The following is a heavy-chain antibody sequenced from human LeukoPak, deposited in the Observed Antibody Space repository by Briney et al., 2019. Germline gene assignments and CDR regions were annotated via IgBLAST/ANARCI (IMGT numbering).Heavy chain of an antibody. Sequence: SVKVSCKASGGTFSSYAISWVRQAPGQGLEWMGGIIPISGTANYAQKFQGRVTITADESTSTAYMELSSLRSEDTAVYYCARDRGYSESDAFDIWGQGTMVTVSS. CDR1: GGTFSSYA. J-gene: IGHJ3*02. D-gene: IGHD5-18*01. CDR3: ARDRGYSESDAFDI. CDR2: IIPISGTA. V-gene: IGHV1-69*13.